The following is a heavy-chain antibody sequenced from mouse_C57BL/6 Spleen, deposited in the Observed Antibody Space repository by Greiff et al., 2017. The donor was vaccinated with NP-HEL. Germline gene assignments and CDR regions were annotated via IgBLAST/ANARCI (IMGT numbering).Heavy chain of an antibody. CDR3: ARSIFITTVVAPFAY. V-gene: IGHV1-55*01. D-gene: IGHD1-1*01. Sequence: QVQLQQPGAELVKPGASVKMSCKASGYTFTSYWITWVKQRPGQGLEWIGDIYPGSGSTNYNEKFKSKATLTVDTSSSTAYMQLSSLTSEDSAVYYCARSIFITTVVAPFAYWGQGTLVTVSA. CDR1: GYTFTSYW. J-gene: IGHJ3*01. CDR2: IYPGSGST.